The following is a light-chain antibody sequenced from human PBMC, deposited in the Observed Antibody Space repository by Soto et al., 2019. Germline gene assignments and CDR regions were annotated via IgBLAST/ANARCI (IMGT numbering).Light chain of an antibody. CDR2: AAS. Sequence: DIQMTQSPSSLSASVGDRVTITCRAGQYIGRYLNWYQQKPGKAPKLLIYAASSLHSGLPSRLSGSGSGTDFTLTISSLQPEDFATYSCQKTYRTPLTLGGGTKV. V-gene: IGKV1-39*01. CDR1: QYIGRY. CDR3: QKTYRTPLT. J-gene: IGKJ4*01.